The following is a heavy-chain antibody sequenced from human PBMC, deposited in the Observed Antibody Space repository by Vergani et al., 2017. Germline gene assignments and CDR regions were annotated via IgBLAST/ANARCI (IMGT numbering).Heavy chain of an antibody. CDR2: IYYSGST. CDR3: ARVESGRYCSSTSCFTYNWFDP. D-gene: IGHD2-2*01. J-gene: IGHJ5*02. V-gene: IGHV4-30-4*01. Sequence: QVQLQESGPGLVKPSQTLSLPCTVSGGSISSGDYYWSWIRQPPGKGLEWIGYIYYSGSTYYNPSLKSRVTISVDTSKNQFSLKLSSVTAADTAVYYCARVESGRYCSSTSCFTYNWFDPWGQGTLVTVSS. CDR1: GGSISSGDYY.